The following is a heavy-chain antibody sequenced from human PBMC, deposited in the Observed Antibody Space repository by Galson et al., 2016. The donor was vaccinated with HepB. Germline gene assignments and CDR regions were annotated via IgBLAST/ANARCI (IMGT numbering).Heavy chain of an antibody. J-gene: IGHJ6*02. CDR3: ASRAAAGYYYYGMDV. Sequence: SVKVSCKASGDTFSSYAISWVRQAPGQGLEWMGGIIPIFGTANYAQEFQGRVTITADESTNTAYMELSSLRSEDTAVYYCASRAAAGYYYYGMDVWGQGTTVTVSS. CDR2: IIPIFGTA. CDR1: GDTFSSYA. V-gene: IGHV1-69*13. D-gene: IGHD6-13*01.